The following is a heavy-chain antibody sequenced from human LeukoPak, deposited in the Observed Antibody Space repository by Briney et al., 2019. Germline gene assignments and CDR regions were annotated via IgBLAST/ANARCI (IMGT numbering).Heavy chain of an antibody. CDR2: ISGNGGTT. J-gene: IGHJ3*02. Sequence: GGSLRLSCAASGFTLSSYVVHWVRQAPGKGLEYISAISGNGGTTYYANSVKGRFTISRDNSKNTLYLQMGSLRAEDMAVYYCARDRAVPADGGFDIWGQGTMVTVSS. V-gene: IGHV3-64*01. D-gene: IGHD2-15*01. CDR1: GFTLSSYV. CDR3: ARDRAVPADGGFDI.